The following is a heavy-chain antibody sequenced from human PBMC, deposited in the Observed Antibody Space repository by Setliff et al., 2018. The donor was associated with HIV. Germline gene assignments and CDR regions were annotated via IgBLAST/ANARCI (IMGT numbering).Heavy chain of an antibody. J-gene: IGHJ6*03. CDR1: GYTFTNFW. Sequence: PGESLKISCKGSGYTFTNFWIGWVRQVPGKGLELMGIIYPGDSDIRYSPSFQGQVTISADKSISTAYLQWNSLKASDTAIYYCARASDPSHRMPPTNYYSYMDVWGKGTTVTVSS. V-gene: IGHV5-51*01. CDR2: IYPGDSDI. CDR3: ARASDPSHRMPPTNYYSYMDV. D-gene: IGHD2-2*01.